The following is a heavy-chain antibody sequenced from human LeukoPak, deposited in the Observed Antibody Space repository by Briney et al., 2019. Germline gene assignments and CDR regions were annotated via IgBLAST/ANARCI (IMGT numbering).Heavy chain of an antibody. CDR2: ISYDGSNK. V-gene: IGHV3-30-3*01. J-gene: IGHJ3*02. CDR3: ARDTCSSTSCYSAGAFDI. D-gene: IGHD2-2*01. CDR1: GFTFSSYA. Sequence: GGSLRLSCAASGFTFSSYAMHWVRQAPGKGLEWVAVISYDGSNKYYADSVKGRFTISRDNSKNTLYLQMNSLRAEDTAVYYCARDTCSSTSCYSAGAFDIWGQGTMVTVSS.